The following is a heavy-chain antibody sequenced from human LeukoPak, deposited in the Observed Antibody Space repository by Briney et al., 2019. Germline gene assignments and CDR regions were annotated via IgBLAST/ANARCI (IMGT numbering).Heavy chain of an antibody. V-gene: IGHV3-21*01. CDR3: ARDDGTLPYYYMDV. Sequence: GGSLRLSCAASAFSLNAYNMNWVRQAPGKGLEWVSSISYTGTYIYYADSVKGRFTISRDNAKNSLYLQMNSLRAEDTAVYYCARDDGTLPYYYMDVWGKGTTVTVSS. J-gene: IGHJ6*03. CDR2: ISYTGTYI. CDR1: AFSLNAYN.